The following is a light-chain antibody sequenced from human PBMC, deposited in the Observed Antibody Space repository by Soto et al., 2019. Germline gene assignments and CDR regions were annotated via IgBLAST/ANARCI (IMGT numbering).Light chain of an antibody. CDR2: EVN. J-gene: IGLJ2*01. V-gene: IGLV2-14*01. CDR3: SSYTSSSTLV. CDR1: SSDVGAYNY. Sequence: QSALTQPASVSGSPGQSITISCTGTSSDVGAYNYVSWYQQHPGKAPQLMIFEVNNRPSGVSNRFSGSKSGNTASLAISGLQAEDEADYYCSSYTSSSTLVFGGGTKVTVL.